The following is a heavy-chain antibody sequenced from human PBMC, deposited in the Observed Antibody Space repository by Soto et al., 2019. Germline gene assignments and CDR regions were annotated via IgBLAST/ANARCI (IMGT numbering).Heavy chain of an antibody. Sequence: GGSLRLSCAASGFTFSSYWMHWVRQAPGKGLVWVSRINSDGSSTSYADSVKGRFTISRDNAKNTLYLQMNSLRAEDTAVYYCARDRPQLLWFGELPGDYWGQGTLVTVSS. CDR1: GFTFSSYW. V-gene: IGHV3-74*01. D-gene: IGHD3-10*01. CDR2: INSDGSST. CDR3: ARDRPQLLWFGELPGDY. J-gene: IGHJ4*02.